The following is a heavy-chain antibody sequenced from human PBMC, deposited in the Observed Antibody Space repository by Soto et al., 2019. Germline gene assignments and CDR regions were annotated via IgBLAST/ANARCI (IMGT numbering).Heavy chain of an antibody. CDR3: ARDLTYYYDSSGYYYYYYGMDV. D-gene: IGHD3-22*01. J-gene: IGHJ6*02. Sequence: QVQLVESGGGVVQPGRSLRLSCAASGFTFSSYGMHWVRQAPGKGLEWVAVIWYDGSNKYYADSVKGRFTISRDNSKNTLSLQMNSLRAEDTAVYYCARDLTYYYDSSGYYYYYYGMDVWGQGTTVTVSS. CDR2: IWYDGSNK. CDR1: GFTFSSYG. V-gene: IGHV3-33*01.